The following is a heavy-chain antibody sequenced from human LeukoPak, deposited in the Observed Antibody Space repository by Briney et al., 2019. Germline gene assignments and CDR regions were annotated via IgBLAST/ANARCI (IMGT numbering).Heavy chain of an antibody. CDR3: ARATDYGDYFLFHHADAFDI. J-gene: IGHJ3*02. Sequence: PSETLSLTCTVSGGSITNYYWSWIRQPPGKGLEWIGFSYYNGNTNCNPSLKSRVTISVDMSKNQFSLSLRSVTAADTAVYYCARATDYGDYFLFHHADAFDIWGQGTMVTVSS. CDR1: GGSITNYY. V-gene: IGHV4-59*01. CDR2: SYYNGNT. D-gene: IGHD4-17*01.